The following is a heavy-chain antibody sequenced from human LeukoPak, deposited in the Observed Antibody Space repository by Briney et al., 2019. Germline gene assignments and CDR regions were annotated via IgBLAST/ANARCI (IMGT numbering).Heavy chain of an antibody. J-gene: IGHJ4*02. Sequence: SETLSLTCTVSGGSISSYYWSWIRQPPGKGLEWIGYIYYSGSTNYNPSLKSRVTISVDTSKNQFSLKLSSVTAADTAVYYCARGLGSGYSRNFDYWGQGTLVTVSS. V-gene: IGHV4-59*12. CDR3: ARGLGSGYSRNFDY. D-gene: IGHD3-22*01. CDR1: GGSISSYY. CDR2: IYYSGST.